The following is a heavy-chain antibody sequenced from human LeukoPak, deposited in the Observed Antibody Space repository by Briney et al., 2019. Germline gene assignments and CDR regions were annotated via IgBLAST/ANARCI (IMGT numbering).Heavy chain of an antibody. J-gene: IGHJ4*02. CDR1: GYTFIDSY. D-gene: IGHD4/OR15-4a*01. Sequence: ASVKVSCKASGYTFIDSYMHWVRQAPGQGLEWLGWINPNSGGTNYAQNLQGRVTMTRDTSISTAYMELSRLRSDDTAVYYCARDLDYGEKSEDYWGQGTLVTVSS. CDR2: INPNSGGT. CDR3: ARDLDYGEKSEDY. V-gene: IGHV1-2*02.